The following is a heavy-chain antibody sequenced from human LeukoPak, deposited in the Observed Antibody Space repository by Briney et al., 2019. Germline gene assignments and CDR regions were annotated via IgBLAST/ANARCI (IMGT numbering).Heavy chain of an antibody. CDR2: INPSGGST. J-gene: IGHJ6*03. V-gene: IGHV1-46*01. CDR1: GYTFTSYY. CDR3: VSEVAAAGYYYYYMDV. Sequence: ASVKVSCKASGYTFTSYYMHWVRQAPGQGLEWMGIINPSGGSTSYAQKFQGRVTMTRDMSTSTVYMELSSLRSEDTAVYYCVSEVAAAGYYYYYMDVWGKGTTVTVSS. D-gene: IGHD6-13*01.